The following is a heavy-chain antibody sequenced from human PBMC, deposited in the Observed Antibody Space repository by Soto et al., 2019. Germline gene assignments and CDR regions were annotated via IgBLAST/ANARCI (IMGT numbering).Heavy chain of an antibody. CDR3: ASIGYCSSTSCPGNYYYYGMEV. CDR2: IYYSGST. CDR1: GGSISSGGYY. Sequence: SETLSLTCTVSGGSISSGGYYWSWIRQHPGNALEWIGYIYYSGSTYYNPSLKSRVTISVDTSKNQFSLKLSSVTAADTAVYYCASIGYCSSTSCPGNYYYYGMEVWGQGTTVTVSS. J-gene: IGHJ6*02. V-gene: IGHV4-31*03. D-gene: IGHD2-2*01.